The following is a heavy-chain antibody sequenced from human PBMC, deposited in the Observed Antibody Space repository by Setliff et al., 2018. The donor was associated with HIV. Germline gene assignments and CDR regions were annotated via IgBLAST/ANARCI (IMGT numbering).Heavy chain of an antibody. D-gene: IGHD3-16*01. Sequence: ASVKVSCKASGYNFDSFAVIWVRQAPGQGLEWMGWISGYNGQTKDAQKFQGRLIMTTDTATSTSYMEMRSLRSDDTAIYYCARARYGGFDHWGPGSLFNVSS. CDR1: GYNFDSFA. V-gene: IGHV1-18*01. CDR2: ISGYNGQT. CDR3: ARARYGGFDH. J-gene: IGHJ4*02.